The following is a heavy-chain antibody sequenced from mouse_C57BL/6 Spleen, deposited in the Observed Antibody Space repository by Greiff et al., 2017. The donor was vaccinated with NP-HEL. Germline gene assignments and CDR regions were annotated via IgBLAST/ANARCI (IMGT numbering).Heavy chain of an antibody. CDR3: ARREYDGYFPFAY. CDR1: GFTFSDYG. CDR2: ISSGSSTI. V-gene: IGHV5-17*01. J-gene: IGHJ3*01. D-gene: IGHD2-3*01. Sequence: EVRLVESGGGLVKPGGSLKLSCAASGFTFSDYGMHWVRQAPEKGLEWVAYISSGSSTIYYADTVKGRFTISRDNAKNTLFLQMTSLRSEDTAMYYCARREYDGYFPFAYWGQGTLVTVSA.